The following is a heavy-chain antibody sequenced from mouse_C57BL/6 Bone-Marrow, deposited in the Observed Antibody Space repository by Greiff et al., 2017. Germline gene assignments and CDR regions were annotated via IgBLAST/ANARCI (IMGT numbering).Heavy chain of an antibody. D-gene: IGHD1-1*01. CDR2: LSGGGGNT. V-gene: IGHV5-9*01. J-gene: IGHJ1*03. CDR3: SRQVTTVLATKYYDV. CDR1: GFTFSSYT. Sequence: EVKVVESGGGLVKPGGSLKLSCAASGFTFSSYTMSWVRQTPVKRLQWVAALSGGGGNTYYPDSVKGRFTISRDNDKNILYLQMSSLRSEDTALYYCSRQVTTVLATKYYDVWGTGTTVTVSS.